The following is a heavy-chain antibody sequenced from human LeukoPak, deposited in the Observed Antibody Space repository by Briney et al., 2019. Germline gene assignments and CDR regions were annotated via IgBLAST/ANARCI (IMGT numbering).Heavy chain of an antibody. V-gene: IGHV4-61*02. Sequence: KTSQTLSLTCTVSGGSISSGSYYWSWIRQPAGKGLEWIGRIYTSGSTNYNPSLKSRVTISVDTSKNQFSLKLSSVTAADTAVYYCARAGIAAVDYYYYYYMDVWGKGTTVTVSS. CDR3: ARAGIAAVDYYYYYYMDV. CDR2: IYTSGST. D-gene: IGHD6-13*01. CDR1: GGSISSGSYY. J-gene: IGHJ6*03.